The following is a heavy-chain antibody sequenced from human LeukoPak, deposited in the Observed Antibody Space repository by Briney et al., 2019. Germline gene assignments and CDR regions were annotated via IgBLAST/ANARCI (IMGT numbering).Heavy chain of an antibody. V-gene: IGHV5-51*01. J-gene: IGHJ2*01. CDR2: IYPGDSDT. D-gene: IGHD2-21*02. CDR3: ARRTNCGGDCYSGWYFDL. Sequence: GESLKISCKGSGYRFTSYWIGWVRQMPGKGLEWMGIIYPGDSDTRYSPSFQGQVTISADKSISTAYLQWSSLKASDTAMYYCARRTNCGGDCYSGWYFDLWGRGTLVTVSS. CDR1: GYRFTSYW.